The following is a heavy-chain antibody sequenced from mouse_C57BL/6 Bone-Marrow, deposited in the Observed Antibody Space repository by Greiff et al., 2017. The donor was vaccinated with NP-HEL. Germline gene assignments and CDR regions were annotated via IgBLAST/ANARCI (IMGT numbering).Heavy chain of an antibody. D-gene: IGHD6-1*01. V-gene: IGHV5-4*01. Sequence: EVQGVESGGGLVKPGGSLKLSCAASGFTFTSYAMSWVRQTPEKRLEWVATISDGGSYTYYPDNVKGRFTISRDNAKNNLYLQMSHLKSEDTAMYYCARTPLYYYAMDYWGQGTSVTVSS. CDR3: ARTPLYYYAMDY. CDR2: ISDGGSYT. CDR1: GFTFTSYA. J-gene: IGHJ4*01.